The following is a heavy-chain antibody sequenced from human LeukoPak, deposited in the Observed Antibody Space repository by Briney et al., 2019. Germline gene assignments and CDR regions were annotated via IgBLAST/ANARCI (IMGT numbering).Heavy chain of an antibody. J-gene: IGHJ4*02. D-gene: IGHD1-1*01. Sequence: PGGSLRLSCAASGFTFSSYSMNWVRQAPGKGLEWVSVIYGGVNTVYADSVQGRFTISRDNSKNTLYLQMSSLRAEDTAVYYCAKSPKTGFLFDYWGKGTLVTVSS. CDR1: GFTFSSYS. CDR2: IYGGVNT. V-gene: IGHV3-66*01. CDR3: AKSPKTGFLFDY.